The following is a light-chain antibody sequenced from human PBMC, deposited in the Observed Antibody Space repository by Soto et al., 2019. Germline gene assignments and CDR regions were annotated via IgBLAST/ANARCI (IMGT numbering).Light chain of an antibody. CDR3: QQCNNWPPT. CDR2: GAS. Sequence: EIVMTQSPATLSVSPGERVTLSCRASQSVSNNLAWFQQKPGQAPRLLIYGASTRATGIPARFSGSGSGTEFTLTISSLQSENFAVYYCQQCNNWPPTFGQGTKVEI. V-gene: IGKV3-15*01. CDR1: QSVSNN. J-gene: IGKJ1*01.